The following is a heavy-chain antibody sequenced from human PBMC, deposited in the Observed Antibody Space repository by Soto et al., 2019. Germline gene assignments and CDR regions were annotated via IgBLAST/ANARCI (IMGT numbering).Heavy chain of an antibody. CDR1: GGSVSSGSYY. CDR2: IYYSGST. V-gene: IGHV4-61*01. Sequence: SETLSLTCTVSGGSVSSGSYYWSWILQPPGKGLELIWYIYYSGSTNYNPSLKSRVTISVDTSKNQFSLKLSSVTAAERAVYYCARVSPTKGYCSSTCCYISVRYFDYWGQGTLVTVSS. D-gene: IGHD2-2*02. CDR3: ARVSPTKGYCSSTCCYISVRYFDY. J-gene: IGHJ4*02.